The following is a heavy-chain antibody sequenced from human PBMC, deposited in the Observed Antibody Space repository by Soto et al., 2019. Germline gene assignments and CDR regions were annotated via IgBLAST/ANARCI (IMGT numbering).Heavy chain of an antibody. J-gene: IGHJ4*02. CDR3: ARGAEGAYYHDY. CDR2: VKVDEITA. CDR1: GFTFSRYW. V-gene: IGHV3-74*01. Sequence: DVQLVESGGGSVQPGGSLRLSCVASGFTFSRYWVHWVRQAPGKGLVWVSRVKVDEITATYADSVEGRFTISRDNAKNTVYLHMNSMRADDTAVYYCARGAEGAYYHDYWGQGTLVTVSS. D-gene: IGHD3-3*01.